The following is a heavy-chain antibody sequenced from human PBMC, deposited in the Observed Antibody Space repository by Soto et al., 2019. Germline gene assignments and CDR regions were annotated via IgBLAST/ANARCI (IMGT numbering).Heavy chain of an antibody. CDR3: VRLNRDYYYYGMDV. Sequence: SETLSLTCAVSGDSISNSKWWTWVRQTPGKGLEWIGKIDHNGITNYNPSLESRVTIPKDNSKNQLSLKLSSVTGADSAVYYCVRLNRDYYYYGMDVWGQGATVTVSS. CDR1: GDSISNSKW. CDR2: IDHNGIT. V-gene: IGHV4-4*02. J-gene: IGHJ6*02.